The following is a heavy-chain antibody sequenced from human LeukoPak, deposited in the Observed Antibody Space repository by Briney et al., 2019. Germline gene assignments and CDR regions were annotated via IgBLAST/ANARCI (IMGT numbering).Heavy chain of an antibody. CDR1: EVTLSRNS. D-gene: IGHD1-26*01. Sequence: PGGSLRLSCAASEVTLSRNSMNWVCQSPGKGLEWVSAISGSGGSTYCADSVKGRFTISRDNSKSTLYLQMNSLRAEDTAVYYCAKRRGATTSEIDYWGQGTLVTVSS. V-gene: IGHV3-23*01. CDR3: AKRRGATTSEIDY. J-gene: IGHJ4*02. CDR2: ISGSGGST.